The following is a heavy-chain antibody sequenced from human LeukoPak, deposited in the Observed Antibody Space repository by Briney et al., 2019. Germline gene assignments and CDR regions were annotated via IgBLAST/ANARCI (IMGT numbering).Heavy chain of an antibody. D-gene: IGHD1-26*01. Sequence: SGPTLVKPTQTLTLTCTFSGFSLSSSGVGVGWIRQPPGKALEWLALIYWDDDKRYSPSLKSRLTITKDTSKNQVVLTMTNMDPVATATYYCAHRRGTYYFQYWGQGTLVTVSS. CDR2: IYWDDDK. J-gene: IGHJ4*02. CDR1: GFSLSSSGVG. V-gene: IGHV2-5*02. CDR3: AHRRGTYYFQY.